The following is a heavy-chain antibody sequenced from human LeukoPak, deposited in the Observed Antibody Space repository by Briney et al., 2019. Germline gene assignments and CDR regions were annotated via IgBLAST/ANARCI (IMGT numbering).Heavy chain of an antibody. D-gene: IGHD1-26*01. V-gene: IGHV3-30*18. Sequence: RSLRLSCAASGFTFSSYGMHWVRQAPGKGLEWVAVISYDGSNKYYADSVKGRFTISRDNSKNTLYLQMNSLRAEDTAVYYCAKDWEWELTVLDSWGQGTRVTVSS. CDR3: AKDWEWELTVLDS. J-gene: IGHJ4*02. CDR1: GFTFSSYG. CDR2: ISYDGSNK.